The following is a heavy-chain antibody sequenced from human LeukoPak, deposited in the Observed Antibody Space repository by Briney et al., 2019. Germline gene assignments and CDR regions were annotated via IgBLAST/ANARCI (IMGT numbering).Heavy chain of an antibody. CDR2: IYYSGST. CDR3: ASFYCSGGSCYLELNC. Sequence: SETLSLTCTVSGGSISSRSYYWGWIRQPPGKGLEWIGSIYYSGSTYYNPSLQSRVTISVDTSKNQFSLKLNSVTAADTAVYYCASFYCSGGSCYLELNCWGQGTLVTVSS. D-gene: IGHD2-15*01. V-gene: IGHV4-39*01. CDR1: GGSISSRSYY. J-gene: IGHJ4*02.